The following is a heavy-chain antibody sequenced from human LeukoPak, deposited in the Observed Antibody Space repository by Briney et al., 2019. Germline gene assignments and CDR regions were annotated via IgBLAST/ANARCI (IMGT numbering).Heavy chain of an antibody. CDR3: ARGGVRGVASFDS. V-gene: IGHV4-34*01. CDR1: GGSFSGYY. CDR2: INHSGST. D-gene: IGHD3-10*01. J-gene: IGHJ4*02. Sequence: SETLSLTCAVYGGSFSGYYWSCIRQPPGKGREWIGEINHSGSTNYNPSLKSRVTISVDTSKNQFSLELSSVTAADTAVYYCARGGVRGVASFDSRGERTPVTASS.